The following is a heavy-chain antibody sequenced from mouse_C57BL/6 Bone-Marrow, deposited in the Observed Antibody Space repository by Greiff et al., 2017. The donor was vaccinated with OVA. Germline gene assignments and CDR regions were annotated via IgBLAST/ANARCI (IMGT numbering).Heavy chain of an antibody. J-gene: IGHJ4*01. CDR2: ISNGGGST. Sequence: EVKVVESGGGLVQPGGSLKLSCAASGFTFSDYYMYWVRQTPEKRLEWVAYISNGGGSTYYPDTVKGRFTISRDNAKNPLYLQMSRLKSEDTAMYYCASRKGQYYAMDYWGQGTSVTVSS. CDR3: ASRKGQYYAMDY. D-gene: IGHD3-3*01. CDR1: GFTFSDYY. V-gene: IGHV5-12*01.